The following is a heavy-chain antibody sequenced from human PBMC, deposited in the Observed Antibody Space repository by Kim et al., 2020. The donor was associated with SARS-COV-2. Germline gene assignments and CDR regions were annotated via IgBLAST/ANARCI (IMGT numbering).Heavy chain of an antibody. V-gene: IGHV3-30*18. Sequence: GGSLRLSCAASGFTLSNYDMHWVRQAPGKGLEWVAVISYDGINKYYVDSVKDRFTISRDNSKNTLYLQMNSLRAEDTAVYYCANFYGDQGSDYWGQGTLV. D-gene: IGHD4-17*01. J-gene: IGHJ4*02. CDR1: GFTLSNYD. CDR2: ISYDGINK. CDR3: ANFYGDQGSDY.